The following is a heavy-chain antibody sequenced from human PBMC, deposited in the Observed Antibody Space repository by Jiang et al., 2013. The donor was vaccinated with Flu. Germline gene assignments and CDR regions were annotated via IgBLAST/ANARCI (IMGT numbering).Heavy chain of an antibody. D-gene: IGHD1-1*01. V-gene: IGHV5-51*01. CDR3: ARLGGSRLSLEPRYDY. CDR2: IYPGDSDT. CDR1: GYSFTSYW. Sequence: GAEVKKPGESLKISCKGSGYSFTSYWIGWVRQMPGKGLEWMGIIYPGDSDTRYSPSFQGQVTISADKSISTAYLQWSSLKASDTAMYYCARLGGSRLSLEPRYDYWGQGTLVTVSS. J-gene: IGHJ4*02.